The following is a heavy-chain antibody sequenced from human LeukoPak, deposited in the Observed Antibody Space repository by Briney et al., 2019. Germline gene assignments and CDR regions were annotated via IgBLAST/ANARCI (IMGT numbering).Heavy chain of an antibody. CDR2: MNPNSGAS. CDR1: GYTFTSYD. Sequence: ASVKVSCKASGYTFTSYDINWVRQATGQGLEWMGWMNPNSGASGCAQKFQGRVTLTRDTSMSTAYMEVSSLRFEDTAVYYCANNPGTVAGRGTWGQGTRVTVSS. CDR3: ANNPGTVAGRGT. D-gene: IGHD6-19*01. J-gene: IGHJ5*02. V-gene: IGHV1-8*01.